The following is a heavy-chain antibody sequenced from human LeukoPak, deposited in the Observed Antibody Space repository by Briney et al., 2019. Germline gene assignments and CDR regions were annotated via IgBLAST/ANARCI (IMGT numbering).Heavy chain of an antibody. Sequence: GESLKISCKGSGYSFTSYWIGWVRQMPGKGLEWMGIIYPGDSDTRYSPSFQGQVTISADKSISTAYLQWSSLKASDTATYYCARKYSSRRKEDWFDPWGQGTLVTVSS. CDR3: ARKYSSRRKEDWFDP. V-gene: IGHV5-51*01. CDR2: IYPGDSDT. J-gene: IGHJ5*02. CDR1: GYSFTSYW. D-gene: IGHD6-13*01.